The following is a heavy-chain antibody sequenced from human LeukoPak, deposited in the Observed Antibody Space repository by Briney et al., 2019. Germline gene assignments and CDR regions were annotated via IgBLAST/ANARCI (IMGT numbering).Heavy chain of an antibody. J-gene: IGHJ4*02. D-gene: IGHD4-23*01. CDR1: GFTFSSYR. V-gene: IGHV3-74*01. Sequence: GGSLRLSCAVSGFTFSSYRMHWVRQAPGKGLVWVSRIDRDGSRINYADSVKGRFTISRDNGKNTLFLQMNSLRAEDAAVYYCVRGNDYGGPHYWGQGTLVTVSS. CDR2: IDRDGSRI. CDR3: VRGNDYGGPHY.